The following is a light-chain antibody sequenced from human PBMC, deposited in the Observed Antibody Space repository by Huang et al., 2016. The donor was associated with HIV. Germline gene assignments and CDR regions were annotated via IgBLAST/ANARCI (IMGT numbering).Light chain of an antibody. V-gene: IGKV2-28*01. CDR1: QRLLHSNGYNY. CDR3: MEALQTPYT. Sequence: DIVMIQSPLSLPVTPGEPASISCRSSQRLLHSNGYNYLDWYVQKPGQSPQLLIYFGSSRASGVPDRFSGGGSGTRFSLNISRVEAEDAGIYYCMEALQTPYTFGQGTKLEI. CDR2: FGS. J-gene: IGKJ2*01.